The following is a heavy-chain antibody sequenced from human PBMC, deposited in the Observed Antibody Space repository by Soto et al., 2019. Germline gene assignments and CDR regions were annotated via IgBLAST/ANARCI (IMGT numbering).Heavy chain of an antibody. Sequence: QVQLLQSGAEVKKPGASVKVSCKTSGYTFTDYKLHWVRQAPGQGLEWMGWVDPNGGGTNSAQKFQGSVTMTRDTSITTAYLELSRLRTNDTATYFCATWVDYGDYEGFDFWGQGTLVTVSS. V-gene: IGHV1-2*04. D-gene: IGHD4-17*01. CDR2: VDPNGGGT. CDR1: GYTFTDYK. J-gene: IGHJ4*02. CDR3: ATWVDYGDYEGFDF.